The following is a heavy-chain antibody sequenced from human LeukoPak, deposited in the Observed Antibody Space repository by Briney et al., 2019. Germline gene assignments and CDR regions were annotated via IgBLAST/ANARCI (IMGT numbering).Heavy chain of an antibody. CDR2: ISSSSSYI. D-gene: IGHD3-22*01. CDR1: GFTFSSYS. J-gene: IGHJ4*02. V-gene: IGHV3-21*01. Sequence: GGSLRLSCAASGFTFSSYSMNWVRQAPGKGLEWVSSISSSSSYIYYADSVKGRFTISRDNAKNSLYLQMNSLRAEDTAVYYCARDPKSYYYDSGGYYRGWGQGTLVTVSS. CDR3: ARDPKSYYYDSGGYYRG.